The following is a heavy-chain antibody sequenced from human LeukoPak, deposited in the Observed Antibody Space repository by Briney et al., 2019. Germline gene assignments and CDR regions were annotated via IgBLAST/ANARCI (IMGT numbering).Heavy chain of an antibody. J-gene: IGHJ4*02. Sequence: GGSLRLSCAASGFTFSSYEMNWVRQAPGKGLEWVSYISSSGGTMYYADSVRGRLTISRDNAKNSLYLQMNSLRAEDTAIYYCARNIAVAGRRFDYWGQGTLVTVSS. V-gene: IGHV3-48*03. CDR3: ARNIAVAGRRFDY. CDR2: ISSSGGTM. D-gene: IGHD6-13*01. CDR1: GFTFSSYE.